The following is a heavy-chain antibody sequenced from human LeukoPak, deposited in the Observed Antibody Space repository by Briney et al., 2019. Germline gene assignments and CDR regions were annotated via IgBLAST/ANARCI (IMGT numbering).Heavy chain of an antibody. V-gene: IGHV3-9*01. CDR2: ASWNSGSI. CDR1: GFIFDDYA. J-gene: IGHJ4*02. D-gene: IGHD5-18*01. Sequence: PGRSLRLSCETSGFIFDDYALHWVRQAPGQGLEWVAGASWNSGSIGYADSVKGRFTISRDNVKNSLYLQMNSLRTEDTAFYYCAKGYSYGITYYFDFWGQGTLATVSS. CDR3: AKGYSYGITYYFDF.